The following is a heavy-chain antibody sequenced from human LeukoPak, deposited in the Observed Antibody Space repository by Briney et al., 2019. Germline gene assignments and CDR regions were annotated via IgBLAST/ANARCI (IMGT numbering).Heavy chain of an antibody. J-gene: IGHJ3*02. CDR1: GVMFPSYW. CDR3: ARATRSYYYHAFDI. CDR2: ISSSGDTI. D-gene: IGHD3-22*01. V-gene: IGHV3-48*04. Sequence: GGSLRLSCAASGVMFPSYWMTWVRQAPGKGLEWVSYISSSGDTIYYADSVKGRFTISRDNANNSLYLQMNSLRAEDTAVYYCARATRSYYYHAFDIWGQGTLVTVSS.